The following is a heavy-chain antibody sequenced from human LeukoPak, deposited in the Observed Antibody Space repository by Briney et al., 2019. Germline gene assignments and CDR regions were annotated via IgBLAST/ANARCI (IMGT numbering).Heavy chain of an antibody. Sequence: PGGSLRLSCAASGFTFSSYNMNWVRQAPGKGLEWVSYISSSSRTIYYADSVKGRFTISRDNAKNSLYLQMNSLRAEDTAVYYCAAGSRSGWYGEDYFDYWGQGTLVTVSS. CDR1: GFTFSSYN. CDR3: AAGSRSGWYGEDYFDY. D-gene: IGHD6-19*01. CDR2: ISSSSRTI. J-gene: IGHJ4*02. V-gene: IGHV3-48*01.